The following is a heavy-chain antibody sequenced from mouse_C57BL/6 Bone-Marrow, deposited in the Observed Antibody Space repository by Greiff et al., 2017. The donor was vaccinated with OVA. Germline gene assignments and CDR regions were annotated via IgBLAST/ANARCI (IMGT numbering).Heavy chain of an antibody. CDR1: GYTFTSYW. CDR3: ARFYYDYDRDY. D-gene: IGHD2-4*01. J-gene: IGHJ2*01. CDR2: IHPNSGST. Sequence: QVQLQQPGAELVKPGASVKLSCKASGYTFTSYWMHWVKQRPGQGLEWIGMIHPNSGSTNYNEKFKSKAKLTVDKSSSTAYMQLSSLTSEDSAVYYCARFYYDYDRDYWGQGTTLTVSS. V-gene: IGHV1-64*01.